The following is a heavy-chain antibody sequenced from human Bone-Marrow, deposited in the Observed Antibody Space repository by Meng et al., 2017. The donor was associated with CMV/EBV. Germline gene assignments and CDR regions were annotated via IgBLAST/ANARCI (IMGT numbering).Heavy chain of an antibody. Sequence: GESLKISCEAPGFTFSSYSMSWVRQAPGKGPEWVASIKQDGSEKYCVDSLKGRFTVSRDNARNALYLQMNSLRAEDAAIYYCARDGEVQSYAVVFPSYYYGMDVWGQGTTVTVSS. CDR3: ARDGEVQSYAVVFPSYYYGMDV. J-gene: IGHJ6*02. V-gene: IGHV3-7*01. CDR2: IKQDGSEK. D-gene: IGHD1-1*01. CDR1: GFTFSSYS.